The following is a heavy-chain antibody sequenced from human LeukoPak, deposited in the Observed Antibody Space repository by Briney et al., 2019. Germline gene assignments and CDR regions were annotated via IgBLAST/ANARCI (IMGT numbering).Heavy chain of an antibody. Sequence: SETLPLTCTVSGGSISSGGYYWSWIRQHPGKGLEWIGYIYYSGSTYYNPSLKSRVTISVDTSKNQFSLKLSSVTAADTAVYYCARDLRDGHYYDSSGSWFDPWGQGTLVTVSS. CDR3: ARDLRDGHYYDSSGSWFDP. CDR1: GGSISSGGYY. J-gene: IGHJ5*02. D-gene: IGHD3-22*01. V-gene: IGHV4-31*03. CDR2: IYYSGST.